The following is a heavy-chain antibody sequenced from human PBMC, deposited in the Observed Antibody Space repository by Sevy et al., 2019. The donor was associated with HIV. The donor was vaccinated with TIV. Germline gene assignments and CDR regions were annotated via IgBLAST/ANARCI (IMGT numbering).Heavy chain of an antibody. D-gene: IGHD2-21*02. CDR2: INPNNGGT. CDR1: GYTFTGHH. Sequence: ASVKVSCKASGYTFTGHHINWVRQARGQGLEWMGRINPNNGGTNFAQKFQGRVTVNRDTSTRTVYMELNILKSDDTAVYYCAGGYSDSYQLDYWGQGTLVTVSS. CDR3: AGGYSDSYQLDY. J-gene: IGHJ4*02. V-gene: IGHV1-2*06.